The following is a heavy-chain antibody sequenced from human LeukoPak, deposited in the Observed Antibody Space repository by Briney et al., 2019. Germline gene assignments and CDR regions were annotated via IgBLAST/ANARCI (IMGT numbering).Heavy chain of an antibody. CDR2: IRRKTDGETT. D-gene: IGHD6-13*01. J-gene: IGHJ4*02. CDR3: AKVREWGLQQLDFDY. Sequence: GGSLRLSCAASGFTFSNVWMSWVRQVPGKGLEWVGRIRRKTDGETTDHAAPVKGRFTISRDDSKNTLYLQMNSLKTEDTAVYYCAKVREWGLQQLDFDYWGQGTLVTVSS. CDR1: GFTFSNVW. V-gene: IGHV3-15*01.